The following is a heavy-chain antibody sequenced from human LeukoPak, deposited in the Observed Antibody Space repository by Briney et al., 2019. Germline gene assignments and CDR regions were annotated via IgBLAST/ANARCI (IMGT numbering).Heavy chain of an antibody. V-gene: IGHV4-34*01. CDR3: ARHYGP. Sequence: TSETLSLTCAVYGGSFSGYYWSWLRQPPGKGLEWIGSIYHSGSTYYNPSLKSRVTISVDTSRNQFSLNLSSVTAADTAVYYCARHYGPWGQGTLVAVSS. D-gene: IGHD3-16*01. J-gene: IGHJ5*02. CDR1: GGSFSGYY. CDR2: IYHSGST.